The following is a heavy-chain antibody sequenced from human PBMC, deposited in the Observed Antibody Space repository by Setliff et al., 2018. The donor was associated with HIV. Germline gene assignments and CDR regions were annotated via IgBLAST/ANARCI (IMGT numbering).Heavy chain of an antibody. V-gene: IGHV4-31*02. Sequence: LRLSCAASGFAFSSSEMNWIRQRPGKGLEWIGYICGSGITYYNPSLKSRRRISIATSANQFSVELSSVTAADTALYFCARVPNWGEASFAFDVWGLGTMVTVSS. CDR3: ARVPNWGEASFAFDV. J-gene: IGHJ3*01. D-gene: IGHD7-27*01. CDR1: GFAFSSSE. CDR2: ICGSGIT.